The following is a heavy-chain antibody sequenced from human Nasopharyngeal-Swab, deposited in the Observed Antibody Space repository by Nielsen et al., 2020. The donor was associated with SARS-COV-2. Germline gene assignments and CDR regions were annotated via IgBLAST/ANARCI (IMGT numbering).Heavy chain of an antibody. D-gene: IGHD5-18*01. J-gene: IGHJ4*02. CDR1: GFTFSSYE. CDR2: ISSSGSIT. V-gene: IGHV3-48*03. CDR3: ARRYGYSSGALPDY. Sequence: GESLKISCAASGFTFSSYEMNWVRQAPGKGLEWLSYISSSGSITYYADSVKGRLTISRDNAKNSVFLQMDSLRAEDTAFFYCARRYGYSSGALPDYWGQGTLVTVSS.